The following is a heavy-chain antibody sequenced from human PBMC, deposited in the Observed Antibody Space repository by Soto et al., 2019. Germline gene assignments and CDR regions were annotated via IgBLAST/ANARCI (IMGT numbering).Heavy chain of an antibody. CDR2: INHSGST. J-gene: IGHJ6*02. V-gene: IGHV4-34*01. Sequence: SETLSLTCAVYGGSFSGYYWCWIRQPPGKGLELIGEINHSGSTNYNPSLKSRVTISVDASKNQFSLKLSSVTAADTAVYYCARGTYLKLGIYYYYGMDVWGQGTTVTVFS. CDR3: ARGTYLKLGIYYYYGMDV. CDR1: GGSFSGYY. D-gene: IGHD3-16*01.